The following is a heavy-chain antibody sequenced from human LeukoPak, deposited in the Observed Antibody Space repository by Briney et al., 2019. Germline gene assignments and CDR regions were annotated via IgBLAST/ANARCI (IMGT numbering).Heavy chain of an antibody. V-gene: IGHV5-51*01. Sequence: GESLKISCQGSGYTFTAYWICWVRQMPGKGLEWMGIIYPSDSDTRYSPSFQGQVTILADNSIRTAYLRWSSLKTSDTAMYFCVRQRDYYDSTGPDYWGQGTLVTVSP. J-gene: IGHJ4*02. CDR2: IYPSDSDT. CDR3: VRQRDYYDSTGPDY. D-gene: IGHD3-22*01. CDR1: GYTFTAYW.